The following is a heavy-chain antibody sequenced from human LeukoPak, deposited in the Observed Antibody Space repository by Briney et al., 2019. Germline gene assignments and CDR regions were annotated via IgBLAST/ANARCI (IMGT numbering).Heavy chain of an antibody. V-gene: IGHV4-4*07. CDR1: GDSMSYYY. CDR3: ARGDYYDGGGRNWFDV. J-gene: IGHJ5*02. Sequence: PSETLSLTCTVSGDSMSYYYWNFIRQPAGKGLEWIGRIHTSGTTYYSASLKSRVSMSVDLSRNQFSLRLTSVTAADTAIYFCARGDYYDGGGRNWFDVWGQGTLVTVSS. CDR2: IHTSGTT. D-gene: IGHD3-16*01.